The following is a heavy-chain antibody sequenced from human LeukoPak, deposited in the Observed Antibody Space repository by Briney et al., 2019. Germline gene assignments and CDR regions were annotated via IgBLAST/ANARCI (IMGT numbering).Heavy chain of an antibody. D-gene: IGHD6-6*01. CDR1: GGSISSYY. J-gene: IGHJ6*02. Sequence: SETLSLTCTVSGGSISSYYWSWIRQPPGKGLEWIGYISYSGSTNSNPSLKSRVTISLDTSKNQFSLKLSSVTAADTAVYYCARTWGIAARPWYYYYGMDVWGQGTTVTVSS. CDR2: ISYSGST. CDR3: ARTWGIAARPWYYYYGMDV. V-gene: IGHV4-59*12.